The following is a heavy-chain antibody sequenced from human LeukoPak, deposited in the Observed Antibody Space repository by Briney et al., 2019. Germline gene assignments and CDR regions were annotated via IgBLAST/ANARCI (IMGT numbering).Heavy chain of an antibody. V-gene: IGHV4-34*01. CDR2: INHSGST. Sequence: ETLSLTCAVYGGSFSGYYWSWIRQPPGKGLEWIGEINHSGSTNYNPSLKSRVTISEDTSTNQFSLKLSSVTAADTDVSYCARGPRNYYGSGSYYNVGWFDPWGQGTLVTVSS. J-gene: IGHJ5*02. D-gene: IGHD3-10*01. CDR1: GGSFSGYY. CDR3: ARGPRNYYGSGSYYNVGWFDP.